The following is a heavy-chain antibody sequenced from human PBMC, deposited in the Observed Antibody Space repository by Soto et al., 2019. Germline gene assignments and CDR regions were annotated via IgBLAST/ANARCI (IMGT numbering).Heavy chain of an antibody. Sequence: QVQLQESGPGLVKPSQTLSLTCTVSGGSISSGDYYWSWIRQPPGKGLEWIGYIYYSGSTYYNPSLKSRVTISVDTSKNQCSLKLSSVTAADTAVYYCARLYYDILTGYSTVYYFDYWGQGTLVTVSS. CDR3: ARLYYDILTGYSTVYYFDY. CDR1: GGSISSGDYY. D-gene: IGHD3-9*01. V-gene: IGHV4-30-4*01. J-gene: IGHJ4*02. CDR2: IYYSGST.